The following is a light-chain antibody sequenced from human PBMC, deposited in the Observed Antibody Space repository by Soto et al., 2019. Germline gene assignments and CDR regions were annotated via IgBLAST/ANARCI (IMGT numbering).Light chain of an antibody. CDR1: QSVSSSY. CDR2: DAS. J-gene: IGKJ1*01. V-gene: IGKV3D-20*02. CDR3: QQRSDWPWT. Sequence: EIVLTQSPGTLSLSPGERATLSCRASQSVSSSYLAWYQQKPGQAPRLLIYDASTRATGAPARFTGSGSGTEFTLSISSLEPEDFVVYYCQQRSDWPWTFGQGTKVDIK.